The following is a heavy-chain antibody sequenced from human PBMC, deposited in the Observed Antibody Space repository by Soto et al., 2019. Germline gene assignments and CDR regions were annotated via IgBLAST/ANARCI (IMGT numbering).Heavy chain of an antibody. CDR1: GGSISSGGYS. V-gene: IGHV4-30-2*01. Sequence: SETLSLTCAVSGGSISSGGYSWSWIRQPPGKGLEWIGYIYHSGSTYYNPSLKSRVTISVDRSKNQFSLKLSSVTAADTAVYYCARGPPGAAYYYYGMDVWGQGTTVTVSS. CDR2: IYHSGST. CDR3: ARGPPGAAYYYYGMDV. J-gene: IGHJ6*02. D-gene: IGHD7-27*01.